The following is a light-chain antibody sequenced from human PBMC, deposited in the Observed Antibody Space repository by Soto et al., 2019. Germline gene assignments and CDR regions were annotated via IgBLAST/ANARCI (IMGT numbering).Light chain of an antibody. V-gene: IGLV2-23*02. CDR3: CSYAASGSLL. CDR2: EVN. CDR1: SSDVGLYNL. J-gene: IGLJ2*01. Sequence: QAVVTQPASVAGSPGQSITISCTGTSSDVGLYNLVSWYQQHPGKAPKFMIYEVNKRSSGISFRFSGSKSGNTASLTISGLQAEDEADYYCCSYAASGSLLFGGGTQLTVL.